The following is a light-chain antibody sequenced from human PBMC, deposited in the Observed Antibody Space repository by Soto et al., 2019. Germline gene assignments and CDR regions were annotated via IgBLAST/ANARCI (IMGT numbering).Light chain of an antibody. CDR1: QRVSSSY. Sequence: EVVLTQSPDTLPLSPGEGAALCCRASQRVSSSYLAWYQQKPGQAPRLLIYGASSRAAGIPDRFSGSGSGTDFILSISRLEPEDFAVYFCQQYGSSPFTFGGGTKVEIK. CDR3: QQYGSSPFT. CDR2: GAS. V-gene: IGKV3-20*01. J-gene: IGKJ4*01.